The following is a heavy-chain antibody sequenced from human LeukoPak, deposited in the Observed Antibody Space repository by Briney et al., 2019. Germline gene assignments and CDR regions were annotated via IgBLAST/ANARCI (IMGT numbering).Heavy chain of an antibody. J-gene: IGHJ4*02. CDR2: IKEGGSET. Sequence: PGGSLRLSCAASGLIFSNYWMTWVRQAPGKGLEWVANIKEGGSETYYVDSVKGRFTISRDNDKNTLYLQMNSLRAEDTAVYYCEAYGSVWGQGTLVIVSS. V-gene: IGHV3-7*03. D-gene: IGHD3-10*01. CDR3: EAYGSV. CDR1: GLIFSNYW.